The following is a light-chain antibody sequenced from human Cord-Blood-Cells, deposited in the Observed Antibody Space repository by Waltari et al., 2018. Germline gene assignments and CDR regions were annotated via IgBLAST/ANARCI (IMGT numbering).Light chain of an antibody. J-gene: IGKJ1*01. CDR2: DAS. Sequence: EIVLTQSPATLSLSPGERATPSCRASQSVSSYLAWYQQKPVQAPRLLIYDASNRATGIPARFSGSGAGTDFTLTISSLEPEDVAVYYCQQRGNWWTFGQGTKVEIK. CDR3: QQRGNWWT. V-gene: IGKV3-11*01. CDR1: QSVSSY.